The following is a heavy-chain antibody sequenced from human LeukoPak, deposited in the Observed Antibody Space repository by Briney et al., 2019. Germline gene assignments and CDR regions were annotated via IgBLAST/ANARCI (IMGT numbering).Heavy chain of an antibody. J-gene: IGHJ6*03. CDR3: ARGRVSSSTWYSTYYYYFYMDV. Sequence: PSETLSLTCSVSGYSIASGYYWGWMRQPPGKGLEWIGSIYHSGSTYYNPSLESRVSISVDTSKNKFSLKIYSVTASDTAVYFCARGRVSSSTWYSTYYYYFYMDVWGKGTTVTVSS. CDR2: IYHSGST. V-gene: IGHV4-38-2*02. D-gene: IGHD1-1*01. CDR1: GYSIASGYY.